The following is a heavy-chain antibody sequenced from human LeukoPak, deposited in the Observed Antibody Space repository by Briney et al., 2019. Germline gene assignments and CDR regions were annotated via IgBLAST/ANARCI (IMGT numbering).Heavy chain of an antibody. CDR2: INQSGST. V-gene: IGHV4-34*01. D-gene: IGHD2-21*02. J-gene: IGHJ4*02. Sequence: SETLSLTCAVYVESFSGYYWSWIRQPPGKGLEWVGEINQSGSTNYNPSLKSRVTISVDTSKNQYSPKLSSVTAEDQAVYYCARGDGVTDYFDYWGQGTLVTVSS. CDR1: VESFSGYY. CDR3: ARGDGVTDYFDY.